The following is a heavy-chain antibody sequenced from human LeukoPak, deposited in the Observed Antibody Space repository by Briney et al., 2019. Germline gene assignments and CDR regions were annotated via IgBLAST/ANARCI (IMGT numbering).Heavy chain of an antibody. CDR3: AKDLAYDYLWGSKRRTSYYFDY. D-gene: IGHD3-16*01. CDR1: GFTFRRYA. J-gene: IGHJ4*02. CDR2: ISGSGDNT. V-gene: IGHV3-23*01. Sequence: GGSLRFSCATSGFTFRRYAISWVRQAPGKGLEWVSAISGSGDNTYYADSVKGRFTISRDNSKNTVYLQMNSLRAEDTAVYYCAKDLAYDYLWGSKRRTSYYFDYWGQGTLVTVSS.